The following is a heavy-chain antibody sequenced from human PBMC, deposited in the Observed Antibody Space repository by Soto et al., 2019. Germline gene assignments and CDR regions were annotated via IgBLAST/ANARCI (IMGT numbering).Heavy chain of an antibody. CDR1: GGSISSVDYY. CDR3: ASDGIVAPAARAHHFDI. V-gene: IGHV4-30-4*01. J-gene: IGHJ3*02. D-gene: IGHD2-2*01. CDR2: ICYSGST. Sequence: SETVSLTCTVSGGSISSVDYYWSWIRQPPGKGLEWIGYICYSGSTYNNPSLKSRVSISVDTSRNKFSLKLSSVTAADTAVYYCASDGIVAPAARAHHFDIWGQGKLVTV.